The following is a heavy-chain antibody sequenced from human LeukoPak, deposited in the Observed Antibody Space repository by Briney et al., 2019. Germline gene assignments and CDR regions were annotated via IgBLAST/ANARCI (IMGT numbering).Heavy chain of an antibody. J-gene: IGHJ3*02. D-gene: IGHD1-26*01. V-gene: IGHV4-59*01. CDR1: GGSISSYY. Sequence: SETLSLTCTVSGGSISSYYWSWIRQPPGKGLEGIGYIYYSGSTNYNPSLKSRVTISVDTSKNQFSLKLSSVTAADTAVYYCARVGARPNAFDIWGQGTMVTVSS. CDR2: IYYSGST. CDR3: ARVGARPNAFDI.